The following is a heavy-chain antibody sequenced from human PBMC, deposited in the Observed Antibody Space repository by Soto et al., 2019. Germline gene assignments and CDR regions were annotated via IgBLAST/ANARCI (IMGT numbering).Heavy chain of an antibody. V-gene: IGHV1-18*04. J-gene: IGHJ5*02. CDR3: ARDKYYDFWSGVVGFDP. CDR2: ISAYNGNT. Sequence: ASVKVSCKASGYTFTSYGISWLRQAPGQGLEGMGWISAYNGNTNYAQKLQGRVTMTTDTATSTAYMELRSLRSDDTAVYYCARDKYYDFWSGVVGFDPWGQGTLVTVSS. CDR1: GYTFTSYG. D-gene: IGHD3-3*01.